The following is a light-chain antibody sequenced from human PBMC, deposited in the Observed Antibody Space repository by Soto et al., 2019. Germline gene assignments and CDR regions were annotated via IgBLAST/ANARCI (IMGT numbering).Light chain of an antibody. V-gene: IGKV3-20*01. CDR1: QSVSSAH. J-gene: IGKJ1*01. CDR2: GAS. CDR3: HQYGNSPQT. Sequence: EIVLTQSPGTLSLSPGDTATLSCMASQSVSSAHFPWYHQEPGEAPRPLIYGASIRATGIPASFSGNASGTVFTLPIPILAPDDFAVYYCHQYGNSPQTFGQGTTV.